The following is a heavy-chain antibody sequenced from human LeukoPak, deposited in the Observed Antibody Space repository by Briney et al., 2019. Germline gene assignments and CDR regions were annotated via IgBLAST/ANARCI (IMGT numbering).Heavy chain of an antibody. D-gene: IGHD4-23*01. Sequence: ASVTVSCKASGGTFSSYAISWVRQAPGQGLEWMGGIIPIFGTANYAQKFQGRVTITADESTSTAYMELSSLRSEDTAVYYCARDRADYGGLYWGQGTLVTVSS. CDR2: IIPIFGTA. J-gene: IGHJ4*02. CDR3: ARDRADYGGLY. CDR1: GGTFSSYA. V-gene: IGHV1-69*13.